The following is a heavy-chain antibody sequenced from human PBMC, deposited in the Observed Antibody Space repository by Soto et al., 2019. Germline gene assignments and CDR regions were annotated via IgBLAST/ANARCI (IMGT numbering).Heavy chain of an antibody. CDR2: FDPEDGET. D-gene: IGHD2-15*01. Sequence: ASVKVSCKVSGYTLTELSMHWVRQAPGKGLEWMGGFDPEDGETIYAQKFQGRVTMTEDTSTDTAYMELSSLRSEDTAGYYCGPGYCSGGSCPAYFASGGQGTLVPVPP. V-gene: IGHV1-24*01. J-gene: IGHJ4*02. CDR3: GPGYCSGGSCPAYFAS. CDR1: GYTLTELS.